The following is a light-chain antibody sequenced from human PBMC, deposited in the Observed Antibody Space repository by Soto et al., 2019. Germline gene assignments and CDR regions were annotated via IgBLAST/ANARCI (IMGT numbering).Light chain of an antibody. CDR1: SSDVGGYNY. J-gene: IGLJ1*01. CDR2: EVS. V-gene: IGLV2-14*01. Sequence: VLAQPASVSGSPGQSITISCTGTSSDVGGYNYVSWYQQHPGKAPKLMIYEVSNRPSGVSNRFSGSKSGNTASLTISGLQAEDEADYYCSSYTSSSTYVFGSGTKVTVL. CDR3: SSYTSSSTYV.